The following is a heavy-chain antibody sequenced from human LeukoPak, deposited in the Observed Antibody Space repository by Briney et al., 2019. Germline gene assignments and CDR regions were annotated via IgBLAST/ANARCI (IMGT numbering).Heavy chain of an antibody. CDR1: GGSFIGYY. CDR3: ARGLGQWLVPGFFSY. V-gene: IGHV4-34*01. J-gene: IGHJ4*02. D-gene: IGHD6-19*01. CDR2: IYHSGSI. Sequence: SKTLSLTCAVYGGSFIGYYWSWIRQPPGKGLEWNVEIYHSGSINYNPSSKSQLTMSVDTSMNQFCLKVSSVTAADTAVYYCARGLGQWLVPGFFSYWGQGTLVTVSS.